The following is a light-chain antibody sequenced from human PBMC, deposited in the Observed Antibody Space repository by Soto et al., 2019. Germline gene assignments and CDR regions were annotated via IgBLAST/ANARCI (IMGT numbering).Light chain of an antibody. J-gene: IGKJ5*01. CDR3: QQYGSSPPIT. V-gene: IGKV3-20*01. Sequence: EIVLTQSPGTLSLSPGERATLSCRASQSVSSSYLAWYQQKPGQAPRLLIYGASCRATGIPDRFSGSGSGTDFTLTISRLEPEDFAVYYCQQYGSSPPITFGQGTRLEI. CDR2: GAS. CDR1: QSVSSSY.